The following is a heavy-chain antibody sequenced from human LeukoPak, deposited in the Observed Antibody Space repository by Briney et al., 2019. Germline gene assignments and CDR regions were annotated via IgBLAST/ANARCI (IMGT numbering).Heavy chain of an antibody. D-gene: IGHD6-19*01. J-gene: IGHJ4*02. CDR3: ARVGSGSFDY. CDR2: IYYSGNT. CDR1: GGSISTYY. V-gene: IGHV4-59*01. Sequence: SETLSLTCTVSGGSISTYYWSWIRQPPGKGLEFIGYIYYSGNTNYNPSLKSRVTISIDTSKNQFSLKLRSVTAADTAVYYCARVGSGSFDYWGQGTLVTVSS.